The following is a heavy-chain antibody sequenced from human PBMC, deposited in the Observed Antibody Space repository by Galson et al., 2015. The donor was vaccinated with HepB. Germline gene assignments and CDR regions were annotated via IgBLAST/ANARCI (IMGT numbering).Heavy chain of an antibody. CDR1: GFTFSHYG. CDR2: VSYDGNLD. D-gene: IGHD3-9*01. J-gene: IGHJ4*02. CDR3: AKGYDSTGYYSFDY. Sequence: RLSCAASGFTFSHYGMHWVRQAPGKGLEWVTVVSYDGNLDHYAESVKGRFTISRDNSRNTLYLQMNSLRAEDTAVYFCAKGYDSTGYYSFDYWGQGTLVTVSA. V-gene: IGHV3-30*18.